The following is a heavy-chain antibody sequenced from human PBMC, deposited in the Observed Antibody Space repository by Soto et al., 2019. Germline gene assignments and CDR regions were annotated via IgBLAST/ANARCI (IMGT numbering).Heavy chain of an antibody. CDR2: IWYDGSNK. J-gene: IGHJ4*02. CDR3: ARSSPYCSSTSCYGPNFDY. Sequence: GGSLRLSCAASGFTFSSYGMHWVRQAPGKGLDWVAVIWYDGSNKYYADSVKGRFTISRDNSKNTLYLQMNSLRAEDTAVYYCARSSPYCSSTSCYGPNFDYWGQGTLVTVSS. D-gene: IGHD2-2*01. CDR1: GFTFSSYG. V-gene: IGHV3-33*01.